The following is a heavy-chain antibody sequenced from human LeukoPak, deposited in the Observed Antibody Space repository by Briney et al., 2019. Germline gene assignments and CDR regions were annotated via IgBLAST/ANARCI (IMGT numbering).Heavy chain of an antibody. Sequence: GGSLRLSCAASGFTFSSYSMNWVRQAPGKGLEWVSSISSSSSYIYYADSVKGRFTISRDNAKNSLYLQMNSLRAEDTAVYYCARDVHGGSGIKEDHYWGQGTLVTVSS. CDR2: ISSSSSYI. V-gene: IGHV3-21*01. J-gene: IGHJ4*02. D-gene: IGHD3-16*01. CDR3: ARDVHGGSGIKEDHY. CDR1: GFTFSSYS.